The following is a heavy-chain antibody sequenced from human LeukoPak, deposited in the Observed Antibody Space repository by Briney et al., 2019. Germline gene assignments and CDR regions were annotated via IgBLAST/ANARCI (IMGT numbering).Heavy chain of an antibody. CDR2: IIPIFGTA. D-gene: IGHD3-22*01. CDR1: GGTFSSYA. J-gene: IGHJ4*02. Sequence: SVKVSCKASGGTFSSYAISWVRQAPGQGLEWMGGIIPIFGTANYAQKFQGRVTITTDESTSTAYMELSSLRSEDTAVYYCARDGKYYYDSSGYLPGYYFDCWGQGTLVTVSS. V-gene: IGHV1-69*05. CDR3: ARDGKYYYDSSGYLPGYYFDC.